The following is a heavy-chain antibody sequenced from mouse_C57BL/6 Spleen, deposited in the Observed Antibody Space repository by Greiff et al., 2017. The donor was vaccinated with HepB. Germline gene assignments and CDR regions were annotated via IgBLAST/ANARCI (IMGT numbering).Heavy chain of an antibody. Sequence: QVQLKESGPELVKPGASVKISCKASGYAFSSSWMNWVKQRPGKGLEWIGRIYPGDGDTNYNGKFKGKATLTADKSSSTAYMQLSSLTSEDSAVYFCARSGYYGSPDWYFDVWGTGTTVTVSS. CDR1: GYAFSSSW. V-gene: IGHV1-82*01. CDR3: ARSGYYGSPDWYFDV. CDR2: IYPGDGDT. D-gene: IGHD1-1*01. J-gene: IGHJ1*03.